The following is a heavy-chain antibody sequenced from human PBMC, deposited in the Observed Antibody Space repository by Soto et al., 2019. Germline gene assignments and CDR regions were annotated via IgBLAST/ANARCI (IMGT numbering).Heavy chain of an antibody. CDR3: AKQQMGVIRALGY. J-gene: IGHJ4*02. Sequence: AQGKGLEWVSTIRETGNTYYADSVRGRFATSRDNSENTLYLQMSSLRAEDTAVYYCAKQQMGVIRALGYWGQGTLVTVSS. D-gene: IGHD1-26*01. V-gene: IGHV3-23*01. CDR2: IRETGNT.